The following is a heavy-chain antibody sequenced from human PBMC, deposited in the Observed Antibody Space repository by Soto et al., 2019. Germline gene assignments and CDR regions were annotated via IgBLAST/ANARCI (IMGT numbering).Heavy chain of an antibody. Sequence: QVQLVESGGGVVQPGRSLRLSCAASGFTFSSYGMHWVRQAPGKGLEWVAVISYDGSNKYYADSVKGRFTISRVNSKNTLYLQMNSLRAEDTAVYYCAKDLGDCSGGSCYGMDVWGQGTTVTVSS. CDR3: AKDLGDCSGGSCYGMDV. J-gene: IGHJ6*02. D-gene: IGHD2-15*01. CDR2: ISYDGSNK. CDR1: GFTFSSYG. V-gene: IGHV3-30*18.